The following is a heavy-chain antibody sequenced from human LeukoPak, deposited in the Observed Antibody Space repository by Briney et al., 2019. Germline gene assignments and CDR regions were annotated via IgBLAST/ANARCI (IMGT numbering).Heavy chain of an antibody. D-gene: IGHD1-26*01. V-gene: IGHV1-18*04. CDR1: GYTFTGYY. Sequence: ASVKVSCKASGYTFTGYYMHWVRQAPGQGLEWMAWISAYNGNTKYAQKVQGRVTMTTDTSTSTAYMELRSLRSDDTAVYYCARATRELRGSIWGDLDYWGQGTLVTVSS. CDR3: ARATRELRGSIWGDLDY. J-gene: IGHJ4*02. CDR2: ISAYNGNT.